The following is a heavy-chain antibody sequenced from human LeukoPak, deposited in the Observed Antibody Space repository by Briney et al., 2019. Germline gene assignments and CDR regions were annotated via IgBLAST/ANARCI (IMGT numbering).Heavy chain of an antibody. V-gene: IGHV3-21*01. D-gene: IGHD4-17*01. CDR3: ARDPGDYGDYSNLFDP. Sequence: GGSLRLSCAASGFTFSSYTMNWVHQAPGKGLEWVSSIRSSSSYMDYADSVRGRFTISRDNAKNSLYLQRNSLRVEDTAVYYCARDPGDYGDYSNLFDPWGQGTLVTVSS. CDR2: IRSSSSYM. J-gene: IGHJ5*02. CDR1: GFTFSSYT.